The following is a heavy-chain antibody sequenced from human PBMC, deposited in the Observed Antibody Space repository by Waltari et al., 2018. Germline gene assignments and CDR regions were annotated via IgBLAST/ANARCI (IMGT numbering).Heavy chain of an antibody. Sequence: EVQLVESGGGLVQPGGALGPSCAASGFTFSSYWMSWVRQAPGKGLEWVANIKQDGSEKYYVDSVKGRFTISRDNAKNSLYLQMNSLRAEDTAVYYCARDHYYGSGSYNYFDYWGQGTLVTVSS. CDR3: ARDHYYGSGSYNYFDY. J-gene: IGHJ4*02. CDR2: IKQDGSEK. D-gene: IGHD3-10*01. V-gene: IGHV3-7*01. CDR1: GFTFSSYW.